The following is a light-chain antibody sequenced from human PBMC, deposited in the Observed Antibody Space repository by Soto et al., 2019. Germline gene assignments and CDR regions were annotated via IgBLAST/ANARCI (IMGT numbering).Light chain of an antibody. CDR2: GAS. V-gene: IGKV3-15*01. CDR1: QSVSSN. Sequence: EIVMTQSPATLSVSPGERATLSCRANQSVSSNLAWYQQKPGQAPRLLISGASTRATGIPDRFSGSGSGTEVTLIISSLQSEDFAVYYCQEYNNWPALTFGGGTKVEIK. CDR3: QEYNNWPALT. J-gene: IGKJ4*01.